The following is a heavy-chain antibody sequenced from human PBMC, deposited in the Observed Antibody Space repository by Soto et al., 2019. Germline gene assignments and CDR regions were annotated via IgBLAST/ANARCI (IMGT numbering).Heavy chain of an antibody. V-gene: IGHV3-53*01. CDR1: GFNVSSNY. CDR3: ARKGDGGEGPHYDILTGYLTRPRLYGMDV. Sequence: PGGSLRLSCAASGFNVSSNYMSWVRQAPGKGLEWVSVIYSGGSTYYADSVKGRFTISRDNSKNTLYLQMNSLRAEDTAVYYCARKGDGGEGPHYDILTGYLTRPRLYGMDVWGQGTTVTVSS. CDR2: IYSGGST. D-gene: IGHD3-9*01. J-gene: IGHJ6*02.